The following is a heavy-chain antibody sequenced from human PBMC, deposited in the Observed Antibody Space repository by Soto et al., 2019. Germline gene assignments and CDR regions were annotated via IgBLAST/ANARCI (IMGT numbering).Heavy chain of an antibody. CDR1: GGTFSSYP. J-gene: IGHJ6*02. D-gene: IGHD2-2*01. CDR2: IIPIFGTA. V-gene: IGHV1-69*06. Sequence: SVKVSCKASGGTFSSYPISWVRQAPGQGLEWMGGIIPIFGTANYAQKFQGRVTITADKSTSTAYMELSSLRSEDTAVYYCAEADIVVVPAATHYYYYRMDVWGQGTTVTVSS. CDR3: AEADIVVVPAATHYYYYRMDV.